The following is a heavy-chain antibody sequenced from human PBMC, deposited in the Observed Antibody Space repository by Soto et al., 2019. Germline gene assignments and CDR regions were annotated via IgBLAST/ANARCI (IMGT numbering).Heavy chain of an antibody. D-gene: IGHD3-16*01. CDR2: INHSGST. V-gene: IGHV4-34*01. Sequence: WETLSLTCAVSGGSFSGYYWSWIRQPPGQGQEWIGEINHSGSTNYNPSLKSRVTISVDTPKNQFSLTLSSVTAADTAVYYCARGRNLGRRNRSEALDIWGQGTMVTGSS. J-gene: IGHJ3*02. CDR3: ARGRNLGRRNRSEALDI. CDR1: GGSFSGYY.